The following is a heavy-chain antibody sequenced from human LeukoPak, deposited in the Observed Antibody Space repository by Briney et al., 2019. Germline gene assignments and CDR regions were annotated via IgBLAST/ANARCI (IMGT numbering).Heavy chain of an antibody. CDR3: ARGLGDYDFWSGLSWHYMDV. D-gene: IGHD3-3*01. CDR2: ISSSSSYI. J-gene: IGHJ6*03. V-gene: IGHV3-21*01. CDR1: GFTFSSYS. Sequence: GGSLRLSCAASGFTFSSYSMNWVRQAPGKGLEWVSSISSSSSYIYYADSVKGRFTISRDNAKNSLYLQMNSLRAKDTAVYYCARGLGDYDFWSGLSWHYMDVWGKGTTVTVSS.